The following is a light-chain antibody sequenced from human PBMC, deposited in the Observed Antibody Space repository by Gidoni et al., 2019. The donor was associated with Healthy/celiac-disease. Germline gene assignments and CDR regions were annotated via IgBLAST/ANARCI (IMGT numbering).Light chain of an antibody. CDR1: SSDVGVYNY. J-gene: IGLJ1*01. Sequence: QSALTQPDSVSGSPGQSITISCTGTSSDVGVYNYVNWYQQHPGKAPKLMIYEVSNRPSGVSTRFSGSKSGNTASLTISGLQAEDEADYYCSSYTSSSTHGFGTGTKFTVL. V-gene: IGLV2-14*01. CDR2: EVS. CDR3: SSYTSSSTHG.